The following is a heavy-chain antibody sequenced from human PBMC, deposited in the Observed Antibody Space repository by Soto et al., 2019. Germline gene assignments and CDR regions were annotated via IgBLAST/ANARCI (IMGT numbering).Heavy chain of an antibody. CDR2: MNPNSGNT. D-gene: IGHD3-10*01. J-gene: IGHJ6*02. Sequence: QVQLVQSGAEVKKPGASVKVSCKASGYTFTSYDINWVRQATGQGLEWMGWMNPNSGNTGYAQKFQGRVTRTRNTSISTAYMELSSLRSEDTAVYYCAGQTWHGSGSYNLTFSYCYGMDVWGQGTTVTVSS. V-gene: IGHV1-8*01. CDR3: AGQTWHGSGSYNLTFSYCYGMDV. CDR1: GYTFTSYD.